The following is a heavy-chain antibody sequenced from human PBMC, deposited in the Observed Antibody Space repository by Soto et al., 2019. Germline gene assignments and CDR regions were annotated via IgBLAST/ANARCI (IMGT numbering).Heavy chain of an antibody. J-gene: IGHJ2*01. V-gene: IGHV3-23*01. CDR3: AKVGPHGYFDL. CDR2: ISSSGGST. Sequence: EVQLLESGGRLVQPGGSLRLSCAASGFTFSSYAMNWVRQAPGKGLEWVSGISSSGGSTYNTDSVKGRITISRDNSKNTLYLQMNSLRVEDTAVYYCAKVGPHGYFDLWGGGTLVAVSS. CDR1: GFTFSSYA.